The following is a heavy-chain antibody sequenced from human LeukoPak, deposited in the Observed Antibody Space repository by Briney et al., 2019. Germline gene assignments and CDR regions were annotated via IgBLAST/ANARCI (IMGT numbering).Heavy chain of an antibody. Sequence: GGSLRLSCAASRFTFSSYAMSWVRQAPGNGLEWVSSISSISSFINYADSVKGRFTISRDNAKNSLYLEMNSLRAEDTAVYYCARDMRAAYGSGTYSYYFDYWGQGTLVTVSS. J-gene: IGHJ4*02. CDR1: RFTFSSYA. CDR2: ISSISSFI. CDR3: ARDMRAAYGSGTYSYYFDY. D-gene: IGHD3-10*01. V-gene: IGHV3-21*01.